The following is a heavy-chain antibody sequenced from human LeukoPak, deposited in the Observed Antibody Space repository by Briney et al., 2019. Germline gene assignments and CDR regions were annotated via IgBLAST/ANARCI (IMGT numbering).Heavy chain of an antibody. Sequence: ASVKVSCKASGGTFSSHAISWVRQAPGQGLEWMGRIIPILGIANYAQKFQGRVTITADKSTSTAYMELSSLRSEDTAVYYCAREWELPMLYYFDYWGQGTLVTVSS. CDR1: GGTFSSHA. CDR3: AREWELPMLYYFDY. J-gene: IGHJ4*02. V-gene: IGHV1-69*04. D-gene: IGHD1-26*01. CDR2: IIPILGIA.